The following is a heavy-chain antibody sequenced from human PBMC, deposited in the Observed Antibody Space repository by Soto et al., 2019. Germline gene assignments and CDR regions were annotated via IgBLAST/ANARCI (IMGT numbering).Heavy chain of an antibody. CDR3: ARDGPYYYGMDV. J-gene: IGHJ6*02. CDR1: GDSITNSDYY. V-gene: IGHV4-30-4*01. CDR2: IDYSGST. Sequence: QVQLQESGPGLVKPSQTLSLTCTVSGDSITNSDYYWNWIRQSPGKGLEWIGSIDYSGSTYYNPSLKSRIIISADTSKNLFSLKLKSVTAADTALYFFARDGPYYYGMDVWGQGTTVTVSS.